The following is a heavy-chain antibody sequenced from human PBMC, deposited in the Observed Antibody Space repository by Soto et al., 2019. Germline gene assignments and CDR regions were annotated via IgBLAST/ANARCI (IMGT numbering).Heavy chain of an antibody. D-gene: IGHD6-19*01. Sequence: EVQLLESGGGLVKPGGSLRLSCAASGFTFSTYTISWVRQAPGKGMECVSAISGTGGSSSYTDSVKGRFTISRDNSKNTLSLQMDSLRAEDTARYYCAKRAVAGRNWYFDLWGRGTLVTVSS. J-gene: IGHJ2*01. CDR2: ISGTGGSS. CDR3: AKRAVAGRNWYFDL. CDR1: GFTFSTYT. V-gene: IGHV3-23*01.